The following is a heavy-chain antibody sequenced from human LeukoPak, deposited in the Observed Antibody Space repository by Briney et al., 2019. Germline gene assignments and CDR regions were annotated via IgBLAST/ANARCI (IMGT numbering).Heavy chain of an antibody. D-gene: IGHD6-13*01. Sequence: GASVKVSCKASGGTFSSYAISWVRQAPGQGLEWMGGIIPIFGTANYAQKFQGRVTITADKSTSTAYMELSRLRSDDTAVYYCARGKYSSSLLDYWGQGTLVTVSS. CDR1: GGTFSSYA. CDR2: IIPIFGTA. J-gene: IGHJ4*02. CDR3: ARGKYSSSLLDY. V-gene: IGHV1-69*06.